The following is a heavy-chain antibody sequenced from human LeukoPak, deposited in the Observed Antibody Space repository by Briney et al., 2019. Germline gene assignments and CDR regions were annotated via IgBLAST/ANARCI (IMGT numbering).Heavy chain of an antibody. CDR2: INHSGST. Sequence: TLSXTCAVYGXSFSGYYWSWIRQPPGKGLEWIGEINHSGSTNYNPSLKSRVTISVDTSKNQFSLKLSSVTAADTAVYYCARSRTFYDIVVVPAATRSDWFDPWGQGTLVTVSS. J-gene: IGHJ5*02. D-gene: IGHD2-2*01. V-gene: IGHV4-34*01. CDR3: ARSRTFYDIVVVPAATRSDWFDP. CDR1: GXSFSGYY.